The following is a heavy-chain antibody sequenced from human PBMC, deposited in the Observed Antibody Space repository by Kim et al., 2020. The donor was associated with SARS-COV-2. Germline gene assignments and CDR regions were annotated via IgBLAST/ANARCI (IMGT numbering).Heavy chain of an antibody. CDR1: GFTFSKYY. D-gene: IGHD2-21*02. Sequence: GGSLRLSCAASGFTFSKYYMHWVRQAPGQGLEWVANIKEDGSDKYYVDSVKGRFTISRDNGKNSVYLQMDSLRVEDTAVYYCTADFDHWGQGTLVTVSS. V-gene: IGHV3-7*01. CDR3: TADFDH. J-gene: IGHJ4*02. CDR2: IKEDGSDK.